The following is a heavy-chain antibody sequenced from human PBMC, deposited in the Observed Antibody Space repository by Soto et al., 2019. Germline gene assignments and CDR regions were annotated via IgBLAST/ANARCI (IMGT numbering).Heavy chain of an antibody. CDR1: GYTFTHYY. D-gene: IGHD6-13*01. V-gene: IGHV1-46*01. Sequence: QVQLVQSGAEVKKPGASVKVSCRTSGYTFTHYYIHWVRQAPGQGHEWLGIINPASGSTNYEQAFQGRVTLTMDTSTTTVYMELSGLRAEDTAIFYCARDLAAGDHWGQGTLVTVSS. CDR3: ARDLAAGDH. CDR2: INPASGST. J-gene: IGHJ4*02.